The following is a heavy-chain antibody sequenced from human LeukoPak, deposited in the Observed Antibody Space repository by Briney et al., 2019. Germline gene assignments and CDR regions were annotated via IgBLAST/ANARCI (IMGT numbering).Heavy chain of an antibody. CDR3: VRGLGSYAFSDL. V-gene: IGHV4-59*13. CDR1: GGSLSTYH. D-gene: IGHD5-18*01. CDR2: IYYSGST. Sequence: PREPLTLTCSVSGGSLSTYHGSWIRLSPVKGLEWIAYIYYSGSTNYNPSFKSRGSLSVDTSTNKFSRKVGSVTAADTAVYYCVRGLGSYAFSDLWGQGALVTVS. J-gene: IGHJ5*02.